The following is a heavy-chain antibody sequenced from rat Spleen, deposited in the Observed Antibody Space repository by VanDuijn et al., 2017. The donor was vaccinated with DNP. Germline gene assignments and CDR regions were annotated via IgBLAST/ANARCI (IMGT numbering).Heavy chain of an antibody. CDR2: LWTGGST. Sequence: QVQLKESGPGLVQPSQTLSLACTVSGFSLTSFHVHWVRQPSGKGLEWMGVLWTGGSTNYNSALTSRLSISRDTSKSQVFLKMNSLQTEDIATYYCARENYSSSFDFWGPGTMVTVSS. J-gene: IGHJ1*01. CDR3: ARENYSSSFDF. V-gene: IGHV2-30*01. CDR1: GFSLTSFH. D-gene: IGHD1-2*01.